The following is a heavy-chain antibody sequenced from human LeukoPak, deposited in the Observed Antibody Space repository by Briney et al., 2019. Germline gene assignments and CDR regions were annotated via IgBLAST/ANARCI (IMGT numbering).Heavy chain of an antibody. CDR3: ARDAA. CDR1: GFTFSSYA. CDR2: ISYDGSNK. V-gene: IGHV3-30*04. J-gene: IGHJ5*02. Sequence: GRSLRLSCAASGFTFSSYAMHWVRQAPGKGLEWVAVISYDGSNKYYADSVKGRFTISRDNSKNTLYLQMNSLRAEDTAVYYCARDAAWGQGTLVTVSS.